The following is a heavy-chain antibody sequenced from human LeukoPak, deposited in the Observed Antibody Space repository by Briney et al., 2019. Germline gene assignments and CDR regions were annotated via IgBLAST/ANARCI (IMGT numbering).Heavy chain of an antibody. V-gene: IGHV1-24*01. CDR3: ATAFTVSPDFDY. J-gene: IGHJ4*02. CDR1: GYTLTELS. Sequence: ASVKVSCKVSGYTLTELSMHWVRQAPGKGLEWMGGFDPEGGETIYAQKFQGRVTMTEDTSTDTAYMELSSLRSEDTAVYYCATAFTVSPDFDYWGQGTLVTVSS. CDR2: FDPEGGET. D-gene: IGHD4-17*01.